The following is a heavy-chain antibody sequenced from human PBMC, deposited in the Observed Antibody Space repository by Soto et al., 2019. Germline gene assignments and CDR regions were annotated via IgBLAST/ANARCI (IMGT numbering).Heavy chain of an antibody. Sequence: EVQLVESGGGLVQPGGSLKLSCAASGFTFSGSAVHWVRQASGKGLEWVGRIRSKSNSYATAYAASVKGRFTISRDDSKNTAYLQMNSLKTEDTAVYYCTRQLGIVVAKGWGQGTLVTVSS. CDR1: GFTFSGSA. V-gene: IGHV3-73*02. J-gene: IGHJ4*02. D-gene: IGHD3-22*01. CDR3: TRQLGIVVAKG. CDR2: IRSKSNSYAT.